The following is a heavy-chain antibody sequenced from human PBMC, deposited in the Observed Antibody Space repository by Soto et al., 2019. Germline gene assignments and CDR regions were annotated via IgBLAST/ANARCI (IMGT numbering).Heavy chain of an antibody. Sequence: NPGGSLRLSCAASGFTFNTYSMTWVRQAPGQGLEWVSSISNTGAHIYYADSVGGRFTISRDNAKNSLYLQMNSLTAEDTAVYYCVRERQFVRDFYYGMDVWGRGTTVTVSS. CDR2: ISNTGAHI. V-gene: IGHV3-21*01. CDR3: VRERQFVRDFYYGMDV. D-gene: IGHD6-6*01. CDR1: GFTFNTYS. J-gene: IGHJ6*02.